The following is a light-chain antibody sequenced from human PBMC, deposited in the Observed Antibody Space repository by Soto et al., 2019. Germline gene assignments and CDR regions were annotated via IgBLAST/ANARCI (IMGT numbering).Light chain of an antibody. CDR1: QSLLYFSNNLDY. CDR2: WAS. Sequence: DIVMTQSPDSLAVSLGETATINCKSSQSLLYFSNNLDYLTWYQQKPGQPPRLLIYWASTRESGVPDRFSGSGSGTDFTLTITSLQAEDVAVYYCQQYYTTPFTFGPGTKVDIK. V-gene: IGKV4-1*01. J-gene: IGKJ3*01. CDR3: QQYYTTPFT.